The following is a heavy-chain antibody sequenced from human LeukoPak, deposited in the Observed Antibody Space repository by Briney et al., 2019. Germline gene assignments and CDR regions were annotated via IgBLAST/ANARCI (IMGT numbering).Heavy chain of an antibody. J-gene: IGHJ4*02. CDR3: ASGLRYFDWLLNY. D-gene: IGHD3-9*01. V-gene: IGHV4-4*07. CDR1: GGSISSYY. CDR2: IYTSGST. Sequence: SETLSLTCTVSGGSISSYYWGWIRQPAGKGLEWIGRIYTSGSTNYNPSLKSRVTMSVDTSKNQFSLKLSSVTAPDTAVYYCASGLRYFDWLLNYWGQGTLVTVSS.